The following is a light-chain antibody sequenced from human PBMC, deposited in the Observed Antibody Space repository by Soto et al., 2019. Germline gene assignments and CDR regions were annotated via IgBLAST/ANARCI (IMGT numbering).Light chain of an antibody. Sequence: DIVMTQSPLSLPVTPGEPASISCRSSQSLLHSNGYNYLDWYLQKPGQSPQLLIYLGSNRSSGVPDRCSGSGSGTDFTLKISRVEAEDVGVYYCMQPLQTPITFGPGTKVDIK. CDR3: MQPLQTPIT. CDR1: QSLLHSNGYNY. J-gene: IGKJ3*01. CDR2: LGS. V-gene: IGKV2-28*01.